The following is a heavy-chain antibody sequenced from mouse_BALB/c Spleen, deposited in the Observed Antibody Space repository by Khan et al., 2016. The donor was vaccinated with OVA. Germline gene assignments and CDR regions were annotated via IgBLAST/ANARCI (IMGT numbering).Heavy chain of an antibody. D-gene: IGHD2-3*01. J-gene: IGHJ4*01. CDR2: INSNGDST. CDR1: GFTFSSYG. CDR3: ARGLFDRYYYYYCMYN. V-gene: IGHV5-6-3*01. Sequence: EVELVEPGGGLVQPGGSLKLSCAASGFTFSSYGMSWVRQTPDKRLELVATINSNGDSTYYPDSVKGRFTISRDNAKNTLYLQMSSLKSEDTAMYYCARGLFDRYYYYYCMYNLGQGTSVTVSA.